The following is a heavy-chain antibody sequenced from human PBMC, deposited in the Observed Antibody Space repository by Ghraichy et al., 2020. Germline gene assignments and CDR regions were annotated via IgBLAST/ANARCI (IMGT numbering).Heavy chain of an antibody. V-gene: IGHV1-2*02. CDR2: INPNSGGT. J-gene: IGHJ4*02. CDR1: GYTFTGYY. Sequence: ASVKVSCKASGYTFTGYYMHWVRQAPGQGLEWMGWINPNSGGTNYAQKFQGRVTMTRDTSISTAYMELSRLRSDDTAVYYCARDRDCSGGSCYDLGVYFDYWGQGTLVTVSS. CDR3: ARDRDCSGGSCYDLGVYFDY. D-gene: IGHD2-15*01.